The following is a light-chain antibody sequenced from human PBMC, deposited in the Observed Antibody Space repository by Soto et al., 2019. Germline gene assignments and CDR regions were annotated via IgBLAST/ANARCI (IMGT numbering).Light chain of an antibody. V-gene: IGLV2-14*01. CDR3: NSHTTPSNRV. CDR2: EVT. CDR1: SSDIGAYNY. Sequence: QSVLTQPASVSGSPGQSITISCTGTSSDIGAYNYVSWYQQHPGKAPKLLIYEVTNRPSGVSDRFSGSKSGNTASLTISGLQAEDEANYYCNSHTTPSNRVFGTGTRLTVL. J-gene: IGLJ1*01.